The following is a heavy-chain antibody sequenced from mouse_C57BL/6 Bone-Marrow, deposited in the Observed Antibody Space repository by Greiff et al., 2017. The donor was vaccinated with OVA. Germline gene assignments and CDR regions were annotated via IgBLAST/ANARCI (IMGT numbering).Heavy chain of an antibody. CDR2: IWSGGST. CDR1: GFSLTSYG. CDR3: ARKANWDWYFDV. D-gene: IGHD4-1*01. J-gene: IGHJ1*03. Sequence: VMLVESGPGLVQPSQSLSITCTVSGFSLTSYGVHWVRQSPGKGLEWLGVIWSGGSTDYNAAFISRLSISKDNSKSQVFFKMNSLQADDTAIYYCARKANWDWYFDVWGTGTTVTVSS. V-gene: IGHV2-2*01.